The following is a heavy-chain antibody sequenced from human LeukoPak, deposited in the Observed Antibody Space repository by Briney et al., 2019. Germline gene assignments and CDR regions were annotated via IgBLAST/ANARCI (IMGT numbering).Heavy chain of an antibody. CDR1: GYTFTTYN. D-gene: IGHD6-13*01. CDR3: ARVQSSSWGYAFDI. CDR2: ITADNGNT. Sequence: GASVKVSCKASGYTFTTYNINWVRQAPGQGLEWMGWITADNGNTNYAQKFQGRVTMTTDTSTSTVYMELRSLRSDDTAVYYCARVQSSSWGYAFDIWGQGAMVTVSS. J-gene: IGHJ3*02. V-gene: IGHV1-18*01.